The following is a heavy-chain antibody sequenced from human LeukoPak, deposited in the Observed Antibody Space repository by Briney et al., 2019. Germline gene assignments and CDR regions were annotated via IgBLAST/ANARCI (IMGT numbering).Heavy chain of an antibody. Sequence: RPGGSLRLSCAASGFTFSAYEMNWVRQAPGKGLEWVSYISSSSSTIYYADSVKGRFTISRDNAKNSLYLQMNSLRAEDTAVYYCARGCSGGSCYGDAFDIWGQGTMVTVSS. CDR3: ARGCSGGSCYGDAFDI. D-gene: IGHD2-15*01. CDR2: ISSSSSTI. V-gene: IGHV3-48*01. J-gene: IGHJ3*02. CDR1: GFTFSAYE.